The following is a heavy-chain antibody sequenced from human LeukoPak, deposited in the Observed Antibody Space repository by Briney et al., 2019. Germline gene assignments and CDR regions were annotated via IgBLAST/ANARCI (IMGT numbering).Heavy chain of an antibody. D-gene: IGHD2-15*01. V-gene: IGHV1-2*02. J-gene: IGHJ3*02. Sequence: ASVKVSCKASGYTFTNYYIHWVRQAPGQGLEWMGRINPHSGGTNYAQKLQGRVTVTRDTSISTAYMELSSLRSDDTAVYYCARDKDFVVVVPATDAFDIWGQGTMVTVSS. CDR3: ARDKDFVVVVPATDAFDI. CDR2: INPHSGGT. CDR1: GYTFTNYY.